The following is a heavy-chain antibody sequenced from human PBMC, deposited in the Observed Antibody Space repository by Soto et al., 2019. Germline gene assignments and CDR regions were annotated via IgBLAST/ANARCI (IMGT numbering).Heavy chain of an antibody. J-gene: IGHJ6*02. V-gene: IGHV1-69*01. CDR2: IIHIFGIG. D-gene: IGHD3-3*01. CDR3: ARSGITLFGVVSIPPHYYSEMDV. Sequence: QVQLVQSGAEVKKPGSSVKVSCKASGGTFNRYAISWVRQAPGQGLEWMGGIIHIFGIGNDAQRFQGRVTIAADESTGTAYMELSSLRSEDTGVYYCARSGITLFGVVSIPPHYYSEMDVWGQGTTVTVSS. CDR1: GGTFNRYA.